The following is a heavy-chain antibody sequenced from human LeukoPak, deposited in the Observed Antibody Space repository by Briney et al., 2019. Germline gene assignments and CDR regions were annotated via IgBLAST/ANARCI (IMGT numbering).Heavy chain of an antibody. D-gene: IGHD3-22*01. V-gene: IGHV4-4*07. CDR3: ARASVVLITPDAFDI. J-gene: IGHJ3*02. Sequence: SETLSLTCTVSGGSISSYYWSWIWQPAGKGLEWIGRIYTSGSTNYNPSLKSRVTMSVDTSKNQFSLKLSSVTAADTAVYCCARASVVLITPDAFDIWGQGTMVTVSS. CDR1: GGSISSYY. CDR2: IYTSGST.